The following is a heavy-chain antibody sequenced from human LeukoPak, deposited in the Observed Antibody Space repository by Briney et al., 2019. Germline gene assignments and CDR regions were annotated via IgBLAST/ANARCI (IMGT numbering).Heavy chain of an antibody. V-gene: IGHV3-30*02. Sequence: PGGSLRLSCAASGFTFSSYGMHWVRLAPGKGLEWVAFIRYDGSNKYYADSVKGRFTISRDNSKNTLYLQMNSLRAEDTAVYYCAKVRDTAMAMDYWGQGTLVTVSS. CDR3: AKVRDTAMAMDY. D-gene: IGHD5-18*01. J-gene: IGHJ4*02. CDR1: GFTFSSYG. CDR2: IRYDGSNK.